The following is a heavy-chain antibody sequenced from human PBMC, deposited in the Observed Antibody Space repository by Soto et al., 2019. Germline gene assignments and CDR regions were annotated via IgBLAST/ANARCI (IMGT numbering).Heavy chain of an antibody. CDR1: GFTVSSNY. CDR3: ARLNPAGFDY. CDR2: IYSGGSV. Sequence: EVQLVESGGGLVQPGGSLRLSCAASGFTVSSNYMNWVRQAPGKGLEWVSVIYSGGSVYYAESVKGRFTISRDDSKNTLYLQMNSLRAXXTAVYYCARLNPAGFDYWGQGALVTVSS. J-gene: IGHJ4*02. V-gene: IGHV3-66*04.